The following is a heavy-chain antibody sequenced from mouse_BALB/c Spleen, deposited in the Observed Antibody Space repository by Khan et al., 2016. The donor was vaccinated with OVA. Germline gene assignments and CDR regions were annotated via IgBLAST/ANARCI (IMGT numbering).Heavy chain of an antibody. CDR1: GFTFSNYA. Sequence: EVELVESGGGLVKPGGSLKLSCTASGFTFSNYAMSWVRQTPEKRLEWVATISSGGSYTYYPDSVQGRITISRDNAKNPLSLQMSSLRSEDAAIYYCERGLFTTVVASPFAYWGQGTLVTVSA. J-gene: IGHJ3*01. D-gene: IGHD1-1*01. V-gene: IGHV5-9-3*01. CDR2: ISSGGSYT. CDR3: ERGLFTTVVASPFAY.